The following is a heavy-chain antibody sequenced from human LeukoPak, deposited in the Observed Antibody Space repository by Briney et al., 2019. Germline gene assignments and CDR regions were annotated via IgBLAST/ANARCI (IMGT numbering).Heavy chain of an antibody. Sequence: GGSLRLSCAASGFTFTTYWMAWVRQAPGKGLEWVANIKQDGSEAVYADSVKGRLTISRDNAKNSLYLQMNSLRAEDTALYYCAKGGFRQRKYYFDYWGQGTLVTVSS. D-gene: IGHD6-25*01. V-gene: IGHV3-7*03. CDR1: GFTFTTYW. CDR3: AKGGFRQRKYYFDY. CDR2: IKQDGSEA. J-gene: IGHJ4*02.